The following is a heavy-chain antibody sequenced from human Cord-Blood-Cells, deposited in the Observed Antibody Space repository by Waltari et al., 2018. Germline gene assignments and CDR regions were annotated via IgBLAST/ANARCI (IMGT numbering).Heavy chain of an antibody. J-gene: IGHJ4*02. Sequence: QVQLQESGPGLVTPSGTLSLTFAASGGSISSSNWSRWVRQPPGKGLEWIGEIYHRGSTNYNPSLKSRVTISVDKSKNQFSLKLSSVTAADTAMYYCARNGDPVDFWSGYFDYWGQGTLVTVSS. CDR2: IYHRGST. V-gene: IGHV4-4*02. D-gene: IGHD3-3*01. CDR3: ARNGDPVDFWSGYFDY. CDR1: GGSISSSNW.